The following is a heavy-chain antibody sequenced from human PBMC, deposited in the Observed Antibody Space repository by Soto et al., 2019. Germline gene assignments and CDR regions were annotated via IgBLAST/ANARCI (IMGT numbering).Heavy chain of an antibody. V-gene: IGHV3-21*01. CDR2: ISSSSSYI. CDR3: ARDALVVVAATPYYFDY. D-gene: IGHD2-15*01. CDR1: GFTFSSYS. Sequence: GGSLRLSCAASGFTFSSYSMNWVRQAPGKGLEWVSSISSSSSYIYYADSVKGRFTISRDNAKNSLYLQMNSLRAEDTAVYYCARDALVVVAATPYYFDYWGQGTLVTVSS. J-gene: IGHJ4*02.